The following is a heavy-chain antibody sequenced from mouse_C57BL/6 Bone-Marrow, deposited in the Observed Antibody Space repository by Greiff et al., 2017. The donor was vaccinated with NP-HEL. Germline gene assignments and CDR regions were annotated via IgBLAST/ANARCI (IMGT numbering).Heavy chain of an antibody. CDR1: GYTFTSYG. CDR3: AREGVDGYFSAY. CDR2: IYPRSGNT. J-gene: IGHJ3*01. V-gene: IGHV1-81*01. D-gene: IGHD2-3*01. Sequence: LQESGAELARPGASVKLSCKASGYTFTSYGISWVKQRTGQGLEWIGEIYPRSGNTYYNEKFKGKATLTADKSSSTAYMELRSLTSEDSAVYFCAREGVDGYFSAYWGQGTLVTVSA.